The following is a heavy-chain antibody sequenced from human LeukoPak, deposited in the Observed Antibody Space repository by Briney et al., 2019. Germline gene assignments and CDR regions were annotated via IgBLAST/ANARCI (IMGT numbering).Heavy chain of an antibody. J-gene: IGHJ1*01. V-gene: IGHV1-3*01. Sequence: ASVKVSCKPSGYTFTNYGMHWVRQAPGQRLEWVGWINGGNGNAKYSQNFQGRVTIIRDTSASTAYMELSSLRSEDTAVYYCARVPLHDSSGHYYPHWGQGTLVTVSS. D-gene: IGHD3-22*01. CDR3: ARVPLHDSSGHYYPH. CDR2: INGGNGNA. CDR1: GYTFTNYG.